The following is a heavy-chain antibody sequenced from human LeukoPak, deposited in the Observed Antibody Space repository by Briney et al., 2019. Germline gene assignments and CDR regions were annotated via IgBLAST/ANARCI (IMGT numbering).Heavy chain of an antibody. D-gene: IGHD3-10*01. CDR2: ISAYNGNT. Sequence: ASVKVSCKASGYTFTSYGISWVGQAPGQGLEWMGWISAYNGNTNYAQKLQGRVTMTTDTSTSTAYMELRSLRSDDTAVYYCARDALLDRGGGAFDIWGQGTMVTVSS. CDR1: GYTFTSYG. J-gene: IGHJ3*02. V-gene: IGHV1-18*01. CDR3: ARDALLDRGGGAFDI.